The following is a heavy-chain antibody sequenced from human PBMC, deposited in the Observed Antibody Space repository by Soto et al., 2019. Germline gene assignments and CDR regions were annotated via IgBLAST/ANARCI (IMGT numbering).Heavy chain of an antibody. Sequence: PSETLSLTCTVSGGSISSSSYYWGWIRQPPGKGLEWIGSIYYSGSTYYNPSLKSRVTLSVDTSKNQFSLKLSSVTAADTAVYYCARHSGGRAAAGRNWFDPWGREPWSPSPQ. V-gene: IGHV4-39*01. J-gene: IGHJ5*02. D-gene: IGHD6-13*01. CDR2: IYYSGST. CDR1: GGSISSSSYY. CDR3: ARHSGGRAAAGRNWFDP.